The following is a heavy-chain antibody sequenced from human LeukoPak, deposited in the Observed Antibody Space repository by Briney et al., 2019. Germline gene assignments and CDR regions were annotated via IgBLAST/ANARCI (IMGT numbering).Heavy chain of an antibody. Sequence: GGSLRLSCAASGFTFTSHSMNWVRQAPGKGLEWVSYISSSGSTIYYADSVKGRFTISRDNAKNSLYLQMNSLRAEDTAVYYCARDYYGDYFSGYWGQGTLVTVSS. J-gene: IGHJ4*02. V-gene: IGHV3-48*01. D-gene: IGHD4-17*01. CDR3: ARDYYGDYFSGY. CDR2: ISSSGSTI. CDR1: GFTFTSHS.